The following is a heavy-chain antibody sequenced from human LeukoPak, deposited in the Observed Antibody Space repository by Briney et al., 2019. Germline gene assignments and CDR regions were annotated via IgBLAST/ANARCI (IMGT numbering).Heavy chain of an antibody. V-gene: IGHV3-7*01. J-gene: IGHJ6*04. CDR1: EFTFSHHW. CDR3: ARGPILRHFDYHMDV. CDR2: IKQDGSET. Sequence: TGGSLGLSCAASEFTFSHHWMTWVRQAPGKGLELVANIKQDGSETYYVDSVKGRFTISRDNAKNSLDMQMNSLRVEDTAVYYCARGPILRHFDYHMDVWGKGTTVIISS. D-gene: IGHD3-9*01.